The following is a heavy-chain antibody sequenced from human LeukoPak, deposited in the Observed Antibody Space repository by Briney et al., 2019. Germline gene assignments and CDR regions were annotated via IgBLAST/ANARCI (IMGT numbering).Heavy chain of an antibody. CDR1: GFTFSTYG. Sequence: PGGSLRLSCAASGFTFSTYGMHWVRQAPGKGLEWVAVISYDGSNKYYADSVKGRFTISRDTSKDTLYLQMNSLRAEDTAVYYCARDSGTNFDYWGQGTLVTVSS. CDR3: ARDSGTNFDY. CDR2: ISYDGSNK. V-gene: IGHV3-30*03. J-gene: IGHJ4*02. D-gene: IGHD2-8*01.